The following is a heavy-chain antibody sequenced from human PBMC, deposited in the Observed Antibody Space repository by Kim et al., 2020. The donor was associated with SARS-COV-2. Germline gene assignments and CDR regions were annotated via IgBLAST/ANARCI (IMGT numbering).Heavy chain of an antibody. V-gene: IGHV4-34*01. J-gene: IGHJ6*03. CDR1: GGSFSGYY. CDR2: INHSGST. Sequence: SETLSLTCAVYGGSFSGYYWSWIRQPPGKGLEWIGEINHSGSTNYNPSLKSRVTISVDTSKNQFSLKLSSVTAADTAVYYCARGQSIKISTRVTGGSYSSSSQGTRVYYYYYMDVWGKGTTVTVSS. CDR3: ARGQSIKISTRVTGGSYSSSSQGTRVYYYYYMDV. D-gene: IGHD6-6*01.